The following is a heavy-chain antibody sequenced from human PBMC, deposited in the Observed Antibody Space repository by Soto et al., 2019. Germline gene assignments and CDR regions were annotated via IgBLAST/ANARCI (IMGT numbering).Heavy chain of an antibody. CDR3: AKHL. J-gene: IGHJ1*01. CDR1: TVSITRSY. CDR2: VYYTGTT. Sequence: TLSPNCTLSTVSITRSYWNWIRQSPGKGLGWIGFVYYTGTTKYNPSLRSRVTISVDTSKNEFSLKLTSVTTADTGFYSGAKHLWCQGTLVTVSS. V-gene: IGHV4-59*03.